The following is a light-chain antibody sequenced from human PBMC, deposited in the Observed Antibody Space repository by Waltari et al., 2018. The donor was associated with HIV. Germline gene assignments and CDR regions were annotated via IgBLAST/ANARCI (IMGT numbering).Light chain of an antibody. CDR2: KVS. CDR3: QQYNTISPWT. CDR1: QAIGSG. Sequence: IQMTQSPSTLSASVGDKITIPCRASQAIGSGLAWYQQKHGRAPKLLVFKVSTLERGVPSRFTGSGSGTEFSLIINRLQPDDFATYYCQQYNTISPWTFGQGTRVEVK. V-gene: IGKV1-5*03. J-gene: IGKJ1*01.